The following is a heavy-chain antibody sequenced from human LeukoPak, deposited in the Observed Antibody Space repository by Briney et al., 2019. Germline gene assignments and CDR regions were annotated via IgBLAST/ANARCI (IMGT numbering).Heavy chain of an antibody. CDR2: INPNSGGT. CDR3: ARRVDIVVVPANYYYYYMDV. Sequence: GASVKVSCKASGYTFTGYYMHWVRQAPGQGLEWMGWINPNSGGTNYAQKFQGRVTMTRDTSISTAYMELSRLRSDDTAAYYCARRVDIVVVPANYYYYYMDVWGKGTTVTVSS. V-gene: IGHV1-2*02. J-gene: IGHJ6*03. CDR1: GYTFTGYY. D-gene: IGHD2-2*03.